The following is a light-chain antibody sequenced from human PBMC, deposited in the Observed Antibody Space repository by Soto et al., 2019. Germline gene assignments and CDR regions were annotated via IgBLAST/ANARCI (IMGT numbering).Light chain of an antibody. J-gene: IGKJ5*01. CDR3: QQYGSSPLIT. V-gene: IGKV3-20*01. CDR2: GVS. CDR1: QRLSASD. Sequence: PGQRATLSCRASQRLSASDIAWYQQKPGQAPKFLIYGVSSRATGIPDRFSGSGSGTDFTLTISRLEPEDFAVYHCQQYGSSPLITFGQGTRLEIK.